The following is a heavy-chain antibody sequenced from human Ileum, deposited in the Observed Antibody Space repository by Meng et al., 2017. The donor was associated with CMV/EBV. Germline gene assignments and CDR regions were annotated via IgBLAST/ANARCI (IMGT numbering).Heavy chain of an antibody. CDR3: ARAGARGVPVDL. V-gene: IGHV4-4*07. Sequence: QVQLQESGPRRVKPSETLSLTCTVSGDSIKNYYWTWLRQPAGKGLEWLGRIHYSGGTDDNPSLKSRVTLSIDTSKNQLSLKIYSVTAADTAVYYCARAGARGVPVDLWGQGTLVTVSS. CDR1: GDSIKNYY. CDR2: IHYSGGT. D-gene: IGHD3-10*01. J-gene: IGHJ4*02.